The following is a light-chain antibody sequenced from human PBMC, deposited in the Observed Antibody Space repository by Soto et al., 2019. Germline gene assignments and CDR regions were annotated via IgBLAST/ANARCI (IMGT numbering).Light chain of an antibody. J-gene: IGKJ4*01. CDR1: QSISSW. Sequence: DIQTTQSPSTLSASVGDRVTITCRASQSISSWLAWYQQKPGKATKLLIYDASSLESEVPSRFSGSGSGTEFTLTISSLQPDDFATYYCQQYNSYSFGGGTKLEIK. V-gene: IGKV1-5*01. CDR2: DAS. CDR3: QQYNSYS.